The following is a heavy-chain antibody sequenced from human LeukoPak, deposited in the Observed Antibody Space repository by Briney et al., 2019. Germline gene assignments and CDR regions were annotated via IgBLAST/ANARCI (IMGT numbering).Heavy chain of an antibody. CDR2: IYYSGNT. CDR1: GGSISSSSYY. D-gene: IGHD2-2*01. Sequence: SEPLSLTCTVSGGSISSSSYYWGWIRQPPGKGLEWIGSIYYSGNTYYNPSLKSRVTISIDTSKNQFSLKLSSVTAADTAVYYCARRSYARYYFDYWGQGTLVTVSS. V-gene: IGHV4-39*01. CDR3: ARRSYARYYFDY. J-gene: IGHJ4*02.